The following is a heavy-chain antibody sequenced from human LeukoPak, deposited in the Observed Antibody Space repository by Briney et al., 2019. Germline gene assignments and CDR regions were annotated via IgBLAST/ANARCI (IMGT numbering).Heavy chain of an antibody. CDR1: GYSISSGYY. Sequence: SETLSLTCAVSGYSISSGYYWGWIRQHPGKGLEWIGSIYHSGSTYYNPSLKSRVTISVDTSKNQFSLKLSSVTAADTAVYYCASHRRRGAAAEPDYWGQGTLVTVSS. CDR2: IYHSGST. J-gene: IGHJ4*02. D-gene: IGHD6-13*01. V-gene: IGHV4-38-2*01. CDR3: ASHRRRGAAAEPDY.